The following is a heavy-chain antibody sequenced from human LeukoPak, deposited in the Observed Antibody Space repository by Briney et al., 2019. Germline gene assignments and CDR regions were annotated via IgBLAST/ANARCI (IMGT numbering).Heavy chain of an antibody. Sequence: PGGSLRLSCAASGFTFSNYWMTWVRQAPGKGLEWVANIKQDGSEKYYVDSVKGRFTISRDNAKNSVHLQINRLRAEDTAVYYCARRGTIAVPVFWFDPWGQGTLVIVSS. CDR3: ARRGTIAVPVFWFDP. D-gene: IGHD6-19*01. CDR2: IKQDGSEK. V-gene: IGHV3-7*01. CDR1: GFTFSNYW. J-gene: IGHJ5*02.